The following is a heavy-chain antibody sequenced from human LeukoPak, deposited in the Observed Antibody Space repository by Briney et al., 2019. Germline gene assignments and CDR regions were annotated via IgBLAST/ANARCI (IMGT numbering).Heavy chain of an antibody. CDR2: ISGSGSST. D-gene: IGHD2-2*01. CDR1: GFTFSSYA. CDR3: AKVQRYCSSTSCRYFDY. V-gene: IGHV3-23*01. Sequence: PGGSLRLSCAASGFTFSSYAMSWVRQAPGKGLEWVSAISGSGSSTYYADSVKGRFTISRDNSKNTLYLQMNSLRAEDTAVYYCAKVQRYCSSTSCRYFDYWGQGTLVTVSS. J-gene: IGHJ4*02.